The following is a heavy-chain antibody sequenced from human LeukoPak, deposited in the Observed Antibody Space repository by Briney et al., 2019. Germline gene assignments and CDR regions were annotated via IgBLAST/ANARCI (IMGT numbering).Heavy chain of an antibody. CDR2: IRGSGSGM. Sequence: PGGSLRLSCAASGLVFSDYSMNWVRQAPGKGLEWVANIRGSGSGMGYGSYYGDSVKGRFTISRDNAKTSLYLQMNGLRADDTAVYYCARDDNWGFDYWGQGALVTVSS. J-gene: IGHJ4*02. CDR3: ARDDNWGFDY. D-gene: IGHD7-27*01. CDR1: GLVFSDYS. V-gene: IGHV3-48*04.